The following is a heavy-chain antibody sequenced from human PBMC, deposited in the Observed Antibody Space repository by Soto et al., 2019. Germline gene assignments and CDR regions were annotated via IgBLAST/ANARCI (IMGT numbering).Heavy chain of an antibody. V-gene: IGHV3-11*01. Sequence: GSLRLSCGASGFTFSDDYMSWIRQAPGKGLEWVSYISSSGGTIYYADSVKGRFTISRDNAKNSLFLQMNSLRADDTAVYYCARASSPRDPWLDYWGQGTLVTVSS. J-gene: IGHJ4*02. CDR2: ISSSGGTI. CDR3: ARASSPRDPWLDY. D-gene: IGHD5-18*01. CDR1: GFTFSDDY.